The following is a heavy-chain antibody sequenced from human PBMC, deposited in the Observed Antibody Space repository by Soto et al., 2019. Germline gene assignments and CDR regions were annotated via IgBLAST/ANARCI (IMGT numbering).Heavy chain of an antibody. V-gene: IGHV6-1*01. CDR2: TYYRSKWYN. Sequence: SQTLSLTCAISGDSVSGNSAGWNWIRQSPSRGLEWLGRTYYRSKWYNDYAVTVKRRITINQDTSKNQFSLQLNSVTPEDSAVYYCAREPRSSIAARCGFDLWGQGTLVTVSS. CDR1: GDSVSGNSAG. J-gene: IGHJ5*02. D-gene: IGHD6-6*01. CDR3: AREPRSSIAARCGFDL.